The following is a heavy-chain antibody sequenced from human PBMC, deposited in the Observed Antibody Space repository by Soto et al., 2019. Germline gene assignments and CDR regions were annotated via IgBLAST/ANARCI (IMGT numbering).Heavy chain of an antibody. D-gene: IGHD2-2*01. V-gene: IGHV4-30-4*01. J-gene: IGHJ6*02. CDR3: ARDIVLVPFFFGYYGMDV. Sequence: QVQLQESGPGLVKPSQTLSLTCTVSGDSISSGDYYWSWIRQPPGKGLEWIGYIYYSGSTYYNPSLERRVTISVATSKNQFSLKLSSVTAADTAVYYCARDIVLVPFFFGYYGMDVWGQGTTVTVSS. CDR1: GDSISSGDYY. CDR2: IYYSGST.